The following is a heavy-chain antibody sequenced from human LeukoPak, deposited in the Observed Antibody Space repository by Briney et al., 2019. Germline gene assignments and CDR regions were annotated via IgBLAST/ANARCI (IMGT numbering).Heavy chain of an antibody. D-gene: IGHD1-14*01. CDR3: ASQNGRNPFEDAFDI. V-gene: IGHV4-4*09. CDR1: GGSISSYY. Sequence: SETLSLTCTVSGGSISSYYWSWIRQPPGKGLEWIGYIYTSGSTNYNPSLKSRVTISVDTSKNQFSLKLSSVTAADTAVYYCASQNGRNPFEDAFDIWGQGTMVTVSS. J-gene: IGHJ3*02. CDR2: IYTSGST.